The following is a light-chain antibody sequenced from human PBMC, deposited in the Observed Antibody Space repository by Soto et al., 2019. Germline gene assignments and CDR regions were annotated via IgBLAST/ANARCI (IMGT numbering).Light chain of an antibody. CDR3: SSYTSSSTLV. CDR2: DVT. CDR1: SSDVGGYKY. V-gene: IGLV2-14*01. J-gene: IGLJ1*01. Sequence: QSVLTQPASVSGSPGQSITISCTGTSSDVGGYKYVSWYQQHPGKVPKLMIYDVTNRPSGVSNRFSGSKSGNTASLTISGLQAEDEADYYCSSYTSSSTLVFGTWTKLTVL.